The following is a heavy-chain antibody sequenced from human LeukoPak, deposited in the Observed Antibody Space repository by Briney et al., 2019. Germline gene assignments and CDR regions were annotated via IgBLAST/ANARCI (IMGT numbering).Heavy chain of an antibody. Sequence: GGSLRLSCAASGFTFSSYGMHWVRQAPGKGLEWVAFIRYDGSNKYYADSVKGRFTISRDNSKNTLYLQMNSLRAEDTAVYYCAKVLLSDYDFWSGYYLVAAKYYFDYWGQGTLVTVSS. D-gene: IGHD3-3*01. CDR2: IRYDGSNK. CDR1: GFTFSSYG. CDR3: AKVLLSDYDFWSGYYLVAAKYYFDY. V-gene: IGHV3-30*02. J-gene: IGHJ4*02.